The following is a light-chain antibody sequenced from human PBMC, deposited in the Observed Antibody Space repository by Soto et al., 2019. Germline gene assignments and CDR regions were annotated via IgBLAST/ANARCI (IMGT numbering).Light chain of an antibody. CDR2: GNS. V-gene: IGLV1-40*01. J-gene: IGLJ1*01. CDR3: QSYDRSLSGSYV. Sequence: QSVLTXPPSVSGAPGRRFTISGAGISCNIVSGYDVHWYQQLPGTAPKLLIYGNSNRPSGVPDRFSGSKSGTSASLAIPGLQAEDEADYYCQSYDRSLSGSYVFGTGTKVTGL. CDR1: SCNIVSGYD.